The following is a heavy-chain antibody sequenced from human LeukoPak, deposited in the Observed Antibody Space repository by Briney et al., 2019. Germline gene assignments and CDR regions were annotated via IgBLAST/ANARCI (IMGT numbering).Heavy chain of an antibody. CDR1: GGSIGSSSYY. CDR2: IFYSGNA. CDR3: ARRGITYSSSFFAF. J-gene: IGHJ4*02. V-gene: IGHV4-39*01. D-gene: IGHD6-13*01. Sequence: PSETLSLTCTVSGGSIGSSSYYWGWIRQPPGKGLEWIGHIFYSGNAYYNSSLKSRVTISVDTFNNQFSLHLSSVTAADTATYYCARRGITYSSSFFAFWGQGTLVTVSS.